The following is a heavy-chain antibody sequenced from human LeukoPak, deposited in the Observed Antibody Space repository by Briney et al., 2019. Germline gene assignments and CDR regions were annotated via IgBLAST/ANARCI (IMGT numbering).Heavy chain of an antibody. D-gene: IGHD3-16*01. CDR1: GGSFSGHY. CDR2: ANDRGST. CDR3: ARGVVSGRFGDYYYYMDV. V-gene: IGHV4-34*01. J-gene: IGHJ6*03. Sequence: SETLSLTCAVYGGSFSGHYWTWIRQPPGKGLQWIGEANDRGSTNYNPSLKSRLTISEDKSKKQFSLRLPSVTAADTAVYYCARGVVSGRFGDYYYYMDVWGKGTTVTVSS.